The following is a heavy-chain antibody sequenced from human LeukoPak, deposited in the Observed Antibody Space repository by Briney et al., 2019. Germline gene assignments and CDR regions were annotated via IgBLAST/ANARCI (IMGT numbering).Heavy chain of an antibody. V-gene: IGHV4-39*07. D-gene: IGHD5-24*01. J-gene: IGHJ5*02. Sequence: SETLSLTCTVSGGSISSSTYFWGWIRQPPGKGLDWIGTIYYSGSTYYNPSLKSRVTISVDSSKNQFSLRLSSVTAADTAVYYCARESLTWLQSRTSWFDPWGQGTLVTVSS. CDR2: IYYSGST. CDR3: ARESLTWLQSRTSWFDP. CDR1: GGSISSSTYF.